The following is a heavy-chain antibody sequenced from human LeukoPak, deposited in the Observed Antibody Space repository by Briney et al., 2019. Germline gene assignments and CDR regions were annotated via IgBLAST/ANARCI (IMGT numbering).Heavy chain of an antibody. CDR1: CGSISSGSCY. D-gene: IGHD4-23*01. Sequence: SETLSLTCSVCCGSISSGSCYWSWIRQPAGKGLEWIGRIYTSGSTNYNPSLKSRVTISVDTSKNQFSLKLSSVTAADTAVYYCARGYGGNSLDYWGLGTLVTVSS. CDR3: ARGYGGNSLDY. J-gene: IGHJ4*02. CDR2: IYTSGST. V-gene: IGHV4-61*02.